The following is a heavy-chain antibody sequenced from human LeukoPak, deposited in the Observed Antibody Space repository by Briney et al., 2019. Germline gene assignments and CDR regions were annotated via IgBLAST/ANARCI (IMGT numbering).Heavy chain of an antibody. CDR1: GYSFTNFW. V-gene: IGHV5-51*01. CDR2: IHPVDSDT. CDR3: ATWGSSHWFDY. Sequence: GESLKISCKGSGYSFTNFWIGWXRQXPGKGXXWMGNIHPVDSDTRYSLSYQGQVTXSADKSITTAYLQWSSLRASDTAIYYCATWGSSHWFDYWGQGTLITVSS. D-gene: IGHD3-16*01. J-gene: IGHJ4*02.